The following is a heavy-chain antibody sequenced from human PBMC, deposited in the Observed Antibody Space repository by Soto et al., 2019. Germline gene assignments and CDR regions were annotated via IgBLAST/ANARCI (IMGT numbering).Heavy chain of an antibody. J-gene: IGHJ4*02. V-gene: IGHV3-23*01. CDR2: ISGSGGRT. CDR1: GFTFSTYA. D-gene: IGHD4-17*01. Sequence: EVQLLESGGGLVQPGGSLRLSCAASGFTFSTYALSWVRQAPGKGLEWVSAISGSGGRTYYADSVKGRFTISRDNSKNTLYLQMNSLRAEDTAVYYCAKDSSTTVTGLEYWGQGTLVTVSS. CDR3: AKDSSTTVTGLEY.